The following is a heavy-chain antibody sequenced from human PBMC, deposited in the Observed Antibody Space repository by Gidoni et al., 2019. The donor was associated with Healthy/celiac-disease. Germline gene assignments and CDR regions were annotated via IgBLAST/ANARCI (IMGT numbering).Heavy chain of an antibody. V-gene: IGHV4-34*01. CDR2: INHSGST. CDR3: ARDDYDSSGYYQKIDY. CDR1: GGSFSGYY. D-gene: IGHD3-22*01. J-gene: IGHJ4*02. Sequence: QVQLQQWGAGLLKPSETLSLTCAVYGGSFSGYYWSWIRQPPGKGLEWIGEINHSGSTNYNPSLKSRVTISVDTSKNQFSLKLSSVTAADTAVYYCARDDYDSSGYYQKIDYWGQGTLVTVSS.